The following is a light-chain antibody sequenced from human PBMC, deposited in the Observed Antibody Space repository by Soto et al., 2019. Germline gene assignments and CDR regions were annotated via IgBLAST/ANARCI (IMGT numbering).Light chain of an antibody. V-gene: IGKV1-5*01. J-gene: IGKJ1*01. CDR1: QSISDS. Sequence: DIQMTQSPSTLSASVGDRVTITCRASQSISDSLAWYQQKPGKAPYRLISDTSSLERGVPSRFRESGSGTELTLTISSMQPHDFASDYCQQYNGYSRTFGQGTKVEIK. CDR3: QQYNGYSRT. CDR2: DTS.